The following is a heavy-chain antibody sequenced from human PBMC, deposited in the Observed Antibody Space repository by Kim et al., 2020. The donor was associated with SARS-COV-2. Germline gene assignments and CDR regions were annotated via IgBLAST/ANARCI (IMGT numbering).Heavy chain of an antibody. CDR2: ISGSGGST. D-gene: IGHD3-3*01. Sequence: GGSLRLSCAASGFTFSNYAMRWVRQAPGKGLEWVSAISGSGGSTYYADSVKGRFTISRDNSKNTLYLQMNSLRAEDTAVYYCAKDGRYDLWSGYYLDYWGQGTLVTVSS. V-gene: IGHV3-23*01. CDR3: AKDGRYDLWSGYYLDY. J-gene: IGHJ4*02. CDR1: GFTFSNYA.